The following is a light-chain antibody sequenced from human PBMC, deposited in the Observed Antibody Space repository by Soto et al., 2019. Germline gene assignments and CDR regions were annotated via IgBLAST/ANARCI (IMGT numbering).Light chain of an antibody. CDR1: SSNIGAGYD. Sequence: QSVLTQPPSVSGAPGQRVTISCTGSSSNIGAGYDVHWYQQLPGTAPNLLIYGNSNRPSGVPDRFSGSKSGTSASLAITGLQAEDEADYYCQSYDSSLSAPVVFGGGTKLTVL. J-gene: IGLJ2*01. CDR2: GNS. V-gene: IGLV1-40*01. CDR3: QSYDSSLSAPVV.